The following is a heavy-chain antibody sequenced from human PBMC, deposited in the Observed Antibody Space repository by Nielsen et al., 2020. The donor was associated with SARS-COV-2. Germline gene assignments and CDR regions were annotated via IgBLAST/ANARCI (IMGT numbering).Heavy chain of an antibody. V-gene: IGHV1-18*01. Sequence: WVGQASGQGLEWMGWISAYNGNTNYAQKLQGRVTMTTDTSTSTAYMELRSLRSDDTAVYYCARDENYDYVWGSYRYRIPFDYWGQGTLVTVSS. D-gene: IGHD3-16*02. CDR3: ARDENYDYVWGSYRYRIPFDY. CDR2: ISAYNGNT. J-gene: IGHJ4*02.